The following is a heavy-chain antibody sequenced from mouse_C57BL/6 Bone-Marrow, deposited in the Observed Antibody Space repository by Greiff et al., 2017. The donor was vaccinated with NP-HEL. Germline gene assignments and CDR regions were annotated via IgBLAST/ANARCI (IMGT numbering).Heavy chain of an antibody. CDR2: IDPENGDT. CDR3: TTRASCITTASGYFDV. J-gene: IGHJ1*03. D-gene: IGHD1-1*01. V-gene: IGHV14-4*01. Sequence: VQLQQSGAELVRPGASVKLSCTASGFNIKDDYMHWVKQRPEQGLEWIGWIDPENGDTEYASKFQGKAPITADTSSNTAYLQLSSLTSEDTAVYYCTTRASCITTASGYFDVWGTGTTVTVSS. CDR1: GFNIKDDY.